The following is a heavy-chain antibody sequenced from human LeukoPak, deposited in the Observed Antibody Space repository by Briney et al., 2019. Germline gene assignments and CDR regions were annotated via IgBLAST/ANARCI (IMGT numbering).Heavy chain of an antibody. CDR2: MNPNSGNT. V-gene: IGHV1-8*01. CDR1: GYTFTSYD. D-gene: IGHD3-22*01. J-gene: IGHJ4*02. Sequence: GASVKVSCKASGYTFTSYDINWVRQATGQGLEWMGWMNPNSGNTGYAQKFQGRVTMTRNTSISTAYKELSSLRSEDTAVYYCARGYHDSSGYLFDYWGQGTLVTVSS. CDR3: ARGYHDSSGYLFDY.